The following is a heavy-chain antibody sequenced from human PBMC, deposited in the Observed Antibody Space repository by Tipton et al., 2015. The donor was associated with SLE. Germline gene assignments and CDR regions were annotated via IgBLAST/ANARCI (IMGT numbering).Heavy chain of an antibody. J-gene: IGHJ4*02. Sequence: QLVQSGAAVKKPGASVKVSCKSSDYDFLSYGISWVRQAPGQGLEWMGWITVYNGNTNYAQKLQGRVTMTTDTSTNTVYMELRSLRSDDTAMYYCARDRHYGSGSYYDFWGQGTLVTVSS. CDR1: DYDFLSYG. CDR3: ARDRHYGSGSYYDF. D-gene: IGHD3-10*01. V-gene: IGHV1-18*01. CDR2: ITVYNGNT.